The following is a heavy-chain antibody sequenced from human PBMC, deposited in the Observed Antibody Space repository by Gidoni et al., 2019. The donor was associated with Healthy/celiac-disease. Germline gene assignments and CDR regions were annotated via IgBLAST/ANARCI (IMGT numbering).Heavy chain of an antibody. CDR2: INAGNGIT. CDR3: ARSGVWGYFDWPYGMDV. CDR1: GYTFTSYA. V-gene: IGHV1-3*01. Sequence: QVQLVQSGAEVKKPGASVKVSCKASGYTFTSYAMHWVRQAPGQRLEWMGWINAGNGITKYSQKFQGRVTITRDTSASTAYMELSSLRSEDTAVYYCARSGVWGYFDWPYGMDVWGQGTTVTVSS. D-gene: IGHD3-9*01. J-gene: IGHJ6*02.